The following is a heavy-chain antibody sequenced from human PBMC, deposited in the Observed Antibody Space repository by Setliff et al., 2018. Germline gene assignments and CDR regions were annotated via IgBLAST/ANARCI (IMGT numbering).Heavy chain of an antibody. V-gene: IGHV3-7*03. CDR3: ARGRHPPWSGYPYYYMDV. J-gene: IGHJ6*03. CDR1: GFTFSSYS. D-gene: IGHD3-3*01. Sequence: PGGSLRLSCAASGFTFSSYSMNWVRQAPGKGLEWVANIKQDGSEKYYVDSVKGRFTISRDNAKNSLYLQMNSLRAEDTAVYYCARGRHPPWSGYPYYYMDVWGKGTTVTVSS. CDR2: IKQDGSEK.